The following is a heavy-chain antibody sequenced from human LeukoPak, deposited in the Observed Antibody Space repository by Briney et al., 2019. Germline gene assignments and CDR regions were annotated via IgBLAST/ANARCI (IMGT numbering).Heavy chain of an antibody. D-gene: IGHD6-6*01. V-gene: IGHV3-20*04. Sequence: PGGSLRLSCAASGFTFDDYGMSWVRQAPGKGLDWVSVINWNGDSTGYADSVKGRFTISRDNAKNSLYLQMNSLRAEDTALYYCARVKDSSSSGPWSRLGPDYYYYYYMDVWGKGTTVTVSS. CDR1: GFTFDDYG. CDR3: ARVKDSSSSGPWSRLGPDYYYYYYMDV. J-gene: IGHJ6*03. CDR2: INWNGDST.